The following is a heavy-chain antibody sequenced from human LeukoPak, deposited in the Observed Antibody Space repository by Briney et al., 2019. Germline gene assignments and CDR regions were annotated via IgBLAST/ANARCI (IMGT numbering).Heavy chain of an antibody. D-gene: IGHD4-17*01. J-gene: IGHJ4*01. CDR1: GGSISSGSYY. CDR2: IYYSGST. Sequence: PSETLSLTCTVSGGSISSGSYYWGWIRQPPGKGLEWIGSIYYSGSTYYKPSLKSRVTISLDTSKNQFSLQLNSVAPEDTAVYYCARNLRTDFDYWGHGTLVTVSS. V-gene: IGHV4-39*07. CDR3: ARNLRTDFDY.